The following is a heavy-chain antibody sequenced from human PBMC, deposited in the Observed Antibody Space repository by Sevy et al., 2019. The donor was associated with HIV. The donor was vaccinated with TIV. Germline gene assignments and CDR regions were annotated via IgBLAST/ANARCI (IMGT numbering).Heavy chain of an antibody. V-gene: IGHV3-23*01. CDR1: GFTFSSYA. Sequence: GGSLRLSCAASGFTFSSYAMHWVRQAPGKGLEWVSAISNSGSDPKYAGSVKGRFTISRDNSKNTLYVQMNSLSAEDTAVYYCAKDRITVIGDAFDLWGQGTMVTVSS. J-gene: IGHJ3*01. CDR3: AKDRITVIGDAFDL. D-gene: IGHD4-17*01. CDR2: ISNSGSDP.